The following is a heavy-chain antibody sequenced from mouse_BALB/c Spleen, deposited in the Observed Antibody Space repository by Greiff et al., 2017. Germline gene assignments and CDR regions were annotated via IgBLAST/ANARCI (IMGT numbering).Heavy chain of an antibody. Sequence: EVQGVESGGGLVKPGGSLKLSCAASGFTFSSYTMSWVRQTPEKRLEWVATISSGGSYTYYPDSVKGRFTISRDNAKNTLYLQMSSLKSEDTAMYYCTRDEYYGYVAYWGQGTLVTVSA. D-gene: IGHD1-2*01. CDR3: TRDEYYGYVAY. J-gene: IGHJ3*01. V-gene: IGHV5-6-4*01. CDR1: GFTFSSYT. CDR2: ISSGGSYT.